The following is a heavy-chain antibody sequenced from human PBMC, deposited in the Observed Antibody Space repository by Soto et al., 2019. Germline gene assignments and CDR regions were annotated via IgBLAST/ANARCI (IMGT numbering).Heavy chain of an antibody. D-gene: IGHD3-10*01. V-gene: IGHV4-4*07. CDR2: IYSGGST. CDR3: ARGPGGFGDFSLAS. CDR1: GGSITSYY. Sequence: QVQLQESGPGLVKPSETLSLTCTVSGGSITSYYWSWIRQPAGKGLEWIGRIYSGGSTNYNPSLKSRVTMSVDTSKNQFSLKVTSVAAADTAVYYCARGPGGFGDFSLASWGQGTLVTVAP. J-gene: IGHJ4*02.